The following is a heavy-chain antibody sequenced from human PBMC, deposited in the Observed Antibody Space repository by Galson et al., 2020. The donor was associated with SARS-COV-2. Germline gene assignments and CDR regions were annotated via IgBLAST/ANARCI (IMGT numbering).Heavy chain of an antibody. D-gene: IGHD2-8*01. Sequence: SETLSLTCAVYGESSNGPYWSCIRQPPGKGLGWIGEINPPGSNHYRPSPKSRITISADTSKNQFSLKWTSVTAADTAVYFCARGQRQVNMVLMIVSSGAFYFDSWGQGTLVTVSS. CDR1: GESSNGPY. CDR2: INPPGSN. J-gene: IGHJ4*02. CDR3: ARGQRQVNMVLMIVSSGAFYFDS. V-gene: IGHV4-34*01.